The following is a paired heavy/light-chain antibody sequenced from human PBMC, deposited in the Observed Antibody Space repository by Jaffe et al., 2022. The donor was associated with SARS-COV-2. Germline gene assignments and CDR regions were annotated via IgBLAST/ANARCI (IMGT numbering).Heavy chain of an antibody. CDR2: ISAYNGNT. CDR1: GYTFTSYG. V-gene: IGHV1-18*01. Sequence: QVQLVQSGAEVKKPGASVKVSCKASGYTFTSYGISWVRQAPGQGLEWMGWISAYNGNTNYAQKLQGRVTMTTDTSTSTAYMELRSLRSDDTAVYYCARDEVFGCSSTSCYGYYYYGMDVWGQGTTVTVSS. J-gene: IGHJ6*02. D-gene: IGHD2-2*01. CDR3: ARDEVFGCSSTSCYGYYYYGMDV.
Light chain of an antibody. Sequence: DVVMTQSPLSLPVTLGQPASISCRSSQSLVYSDGNTYLNWFQQRPGQSPRRLIYKVSNRDSGVPDRFSGSGSGTDFTLKISRVEAEDVGVYYCMQGTHWGMYTFGQGTKLEIK. V-gene: IGKV2-30*01. CDR1: QSLVYSDGNTY. J-gene: IGKJ2*01. CDR3: MQGTHWGMYT. CDR2: KVS.